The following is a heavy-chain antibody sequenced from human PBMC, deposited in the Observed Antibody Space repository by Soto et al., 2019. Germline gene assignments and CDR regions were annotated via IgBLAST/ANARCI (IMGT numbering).Heavy chain of an antibody. CDR2: IIPMFDST. CDR3: ARRVVVTSVRDIAYYYYGLDV. CDR1: GGTFSSYA. Sequence: ASVKVSCKAFGGTFSSYAIWWVRQAPGQGLEWMGGIIPMFDSTNYAQKSQGRVTITADESTSTAFMELSSLRSEDTAVYYCARRVVVTSVRDIAYYYYGLDVWGQGTTVTVSS. D-gene: IGHD2-21*02. J-gene: IGHJ6*02. V-gene: IGHV1-69*13.